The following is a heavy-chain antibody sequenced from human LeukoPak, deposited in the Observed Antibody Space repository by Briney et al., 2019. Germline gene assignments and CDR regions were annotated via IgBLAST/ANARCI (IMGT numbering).Heavy chain of an antibody. CDR3: ARDSSLRLWFRS. V-gene: IGHV3-7*01. Sequence: GGSLRLSCAASGFNFNRMWMSWVRQAPGKGLEWVANIKEEGREKDYVDSVKGRFTISRDNAENSLDLQMNSLRAEDTAVYYCARDSSLRLWFRSWGQGTLVTVSS. J-gene: IGHJ4*02. D-gene: IGHD3-10*01. CDR1: GFNFNRMW. CDR2: IKEEGREK.